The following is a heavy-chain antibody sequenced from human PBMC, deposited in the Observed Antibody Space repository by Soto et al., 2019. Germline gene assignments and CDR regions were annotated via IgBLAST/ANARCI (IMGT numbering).Heavy chain of an antibody. D-gene: IGHD2-15*01. J-gene: IGHJ6*02. CDR3: ASAGYCSGGSCYHYYYYGMDV. V-gene: IGHV4-59*08. Sequence: QVQLQESGPGLVKPSETLSLTCTVSGGSISSYYWSWIRQPPGKGLEWIGYIYYSGSTNYNPSLKSRVRISVDTSKNQFSLKLSSVTAADTAVYYCASAGYCSGGSCYHYYYYGMDVWGQGTTVTVSS. CDR1: GGSISSYY. CDR2: IYYSGST.